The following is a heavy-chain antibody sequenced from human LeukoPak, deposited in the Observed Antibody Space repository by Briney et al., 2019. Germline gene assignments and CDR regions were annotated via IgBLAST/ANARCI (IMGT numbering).Heavy chain of an antibody. D-gene: IGHD6-13*01. CDR2: IYYSGST. CDR3: AIRHRWDYFDY. V-gene: IGHV4-59*08. Sequence: TETLSLTCTISGGSMSSYHGSWIGRPPGKGLEGIGYIYYSGSTNYNPSLKSRGTISVDTSKSQFSLKLSSVTAADTAVYYCAIRHRWDYFDYWGQGTLVTVSS. J-gene: IGHJ4*02. CDR1: GGSMSSYH.